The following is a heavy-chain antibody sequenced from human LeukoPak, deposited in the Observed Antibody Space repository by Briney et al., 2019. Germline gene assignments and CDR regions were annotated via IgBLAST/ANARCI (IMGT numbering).Heavy chain of an antibody. D-gene: IGHD3-22*01. J-gene: IGHJ6*02. CDR2: INDCTGDR. Sequence: PSETLSLPCTVCGGSVTDYFWTWIRHAPGEGLEWVGEINDCTGDRKDNPSLNSRVSISLEKSKNQLSLELRSVTAADTAAYYCARGRIAKIVVVHSFSYGMDVWGQGTPVTVSS. CDR1: GGSVTDYF. CDR3: ARGRIAKIVVVHSFSYGMDV. V-gene: IGHV4-34*01.